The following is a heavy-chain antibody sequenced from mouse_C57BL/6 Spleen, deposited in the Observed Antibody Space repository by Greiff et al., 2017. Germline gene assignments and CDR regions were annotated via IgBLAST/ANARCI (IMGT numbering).Heavy chain of an antibody. CDR2: IWWDDDK. CDR3: ARREGNWDGLYAMDD. V-gene: IGHV8-8*01. CDR1: GFSLSTFGMG. Sequence: QVTLKVSGPGILPPSQTLSLTCSFSGFSLSTFGMGVGWIRQPSGKGLEWLAHIWWDDDKYYNPALKSRPPISTDTSKNQGYLRIDNVGTEDTARDYGARREGNWDGLYAMDDWGQGTSVTVSS. D-gene: IGHD4-1*01. J-gene: IGHJ4*01.